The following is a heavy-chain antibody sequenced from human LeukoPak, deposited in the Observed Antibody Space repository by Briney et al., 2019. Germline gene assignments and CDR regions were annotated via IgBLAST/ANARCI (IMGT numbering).Heavy chain of an antibody. J-gene: IGHJ4*02. CDR3: ARGIAAAGTDGGY. CDR2: IIPIFGTA. Sequence: GASVKVSCKASGGTFSSYAINWVRQAPGQGLEWMGGIIPIFGTANYAQKFQGRVTITADESTSTAYMELSSLRSEDTAVYYCARGIAAAGTDGGYWGQGTLVTVSS. V-gene: IGHV1-69*13. CDR1: GGTFSSYA. D-gene: IGHD6-13*01.